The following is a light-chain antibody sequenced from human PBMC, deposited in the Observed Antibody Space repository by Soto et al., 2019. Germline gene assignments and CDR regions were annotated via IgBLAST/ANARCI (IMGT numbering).Light chain of an antibody. J-gene: IGKJ4*01. CDR3: QQPNSFQLT. Sequence: DIQMTQSPSSVSASVGDRVTITCRASQGISSWLAWYQQKPGKAPKLLIYAGSSLQSGVASRLRGSGAGTDFILTNSSLQPEDFATSIRQQPNSFQLTFGGGNKLEI. CDR2: AGS. V-gene: IGKV1-12*01. CDR1: QGISSW.